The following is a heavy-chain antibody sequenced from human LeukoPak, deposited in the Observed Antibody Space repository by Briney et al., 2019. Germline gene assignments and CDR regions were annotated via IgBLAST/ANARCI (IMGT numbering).Heavy chain of an antibody. J-gene: IGHJ6*02. V-gene: IGHV4-34*01. Sequence: SETLSLTCAVYGGSFSGYYWSWIRQPPGKGLEWIGEINHSGSTNYDPSLKSRVTISVDTSKNQFSLKLSSVTAADTAVYYCARGPHGMDVWGQGTTVTVSS. CDR1: GGSFSGYY. CDR3: ARGPHGMDV. CDR2: INHSGST.